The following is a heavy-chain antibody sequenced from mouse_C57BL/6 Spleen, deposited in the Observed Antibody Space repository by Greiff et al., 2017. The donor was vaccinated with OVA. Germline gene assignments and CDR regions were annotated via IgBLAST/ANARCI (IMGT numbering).Heavy chain of an antibody. CDR3: TRGGNLAWFAY. Sequence: EVQGVESGAGLVKPGGSLKLSCAASGFTFSSSAMSWVRQTPEKRLEWVAYISSGGDYIYYEDTVKGRFTISRYKARNTLYLQMSSLKSEDTAIYYCTRGGNLAWFAYWGQGTLVTVSA. J-gene: IGHJ3*01. CDR2: ISSGGDYI. CDR1: GFTFSSSA. V-gene: IGHV5-9-1*02.